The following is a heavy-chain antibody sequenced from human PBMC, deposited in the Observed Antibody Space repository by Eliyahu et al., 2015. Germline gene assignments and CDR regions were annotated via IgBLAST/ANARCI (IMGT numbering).Heavy chain of an antibody. D-gene: IGHD6-13*01. CDR2: ISWDGGST. CDR1: GFTFDDYT. Sequence: EVQLVESGGVVVQPGGSLRLSCAASGFTFDDYTMHWVRQAPGKGLEWVSLISWDGGSTYYADSVKGRFTISRDNSKNSLYLQMNSLRTEDTALYYCAKARYSSSWSALDYWGQGTLVTVSS. CDR3: AKARYSSSWSALDY. J-gene: IGHJ4*02. V-gene: IGHV3-43*01.